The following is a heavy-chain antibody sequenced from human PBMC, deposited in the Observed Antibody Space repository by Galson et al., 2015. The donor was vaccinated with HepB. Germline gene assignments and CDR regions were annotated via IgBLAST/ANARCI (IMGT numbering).Heavy chain of an antibody. CDR3: ARGGGGPTWHCDL. D-gene: IGHD3-10*01. CDR1: GYTFGSAS. CDR2: ISTYNGQT. J-gene: IGHJ2*01. V-gene: IGHV1-18*04. Sequence: SVKVSCKASGYTFGSASITWVRQAPGQGLEWMGWISTYNGQTNYAQKVQGRVTMTTDTSTDTAYLELRGLRSDDAAVYYCARGGGGPTWHCDLWGRGTLVTGSS.